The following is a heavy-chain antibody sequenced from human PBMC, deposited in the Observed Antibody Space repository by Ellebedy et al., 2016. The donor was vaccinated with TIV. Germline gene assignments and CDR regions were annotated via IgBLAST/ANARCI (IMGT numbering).Heavy chain of an antibody. V-gene: IGHV4-30-2*01. CDR2: IYHSGST. CDR1: GGSISSDGYS. CDR3: ASKRWGRYYGMDV. D-gene: IGHD3-16*01. Sequence: SETLSLXCAVSGGSISSDGYSWSWLRHPPGKGLEWFGYIYHSGSTYYNPSLKSRVTISVDRSKNQFSLKLSSVTAADTAVYYCASKRWGRYYGMDVWGQGTTVTVSS. J-gene: IGHJ6*02.